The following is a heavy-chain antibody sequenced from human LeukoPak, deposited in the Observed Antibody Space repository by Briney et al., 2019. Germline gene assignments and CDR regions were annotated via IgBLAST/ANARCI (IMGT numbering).Heavy chain of an antibody. CDR3: ARAERGSYGMDV. J-gene: IGHJ6*02. D-gene: IGHD5-12*01. Sequence: SETLSLTGTVSGGSISSGGYCWSWIRQHPGKGLEWIGYIYYSGSTYYNPSLKSRVTISVDTSKNQFSLKLSSVTAADTAVYYCARAERGSYGMDVWGQGTTVTVSS. CDR2: IYYSGST. V-gene: IGHV4-31*03. CDR1: GGSISSGGYC.